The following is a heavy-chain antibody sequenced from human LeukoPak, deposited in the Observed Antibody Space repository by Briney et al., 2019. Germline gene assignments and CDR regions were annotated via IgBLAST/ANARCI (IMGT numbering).Heavy chain of an antibody. J-gene: IGHJ3*02. Sequence: GGSLRLSCAASGFTFSRYWMTWVRQAPGKGLEWVASIREDGSEKYYMDSVKGRFTISRDNAKNSLYLQMNSLRAEDTAVYYCARDFDGAFDIWGQGTMVTVSS. V-gene: IGHV3-7*01. CDR1: GFTFSRYW. D-gene: IGHD3-9*01. CDR3: ARDFDGAFDI. CDR2: IREDGSEK.